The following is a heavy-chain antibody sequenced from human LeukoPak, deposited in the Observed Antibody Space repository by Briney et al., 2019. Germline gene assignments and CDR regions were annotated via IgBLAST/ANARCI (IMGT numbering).Heavy chain of an antibody. CDR1: GFTFSSYA. D-gene: IGHD3-3*01. CDR2: INWNGGSL. J-gene: IGHJ4*02. Sequence: GGSLRLSCAASGFTFSSYAIHWVRQVPGKGLEWVSGINWNGGSLEYADSVKGRFTISRDNAKNALYLQMNSLRAEDTALYHCVLCPYDFWSDYYLYWGQGTLVTVSS. CDR3: VLCPYDFWSDYYLY. V-gene: IGHV3-20*01.